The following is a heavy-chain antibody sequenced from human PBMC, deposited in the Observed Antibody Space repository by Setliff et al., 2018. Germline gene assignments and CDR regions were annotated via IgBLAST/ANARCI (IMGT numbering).Heavy chain of an antibody. Sequence: GESLTISCAASGFTFDDYVFSWVRQAPGKGLEWVSGISWNGASTGYTDSVKGRFTVSRDNAQNSLYLEMKSLRTEDTALYYCARGLTVFGVVFPDAFDIWGQGTVVTVS. CDR1: GFTFDDYV. D-gene: IGHD3-3*01. V-gene: IGHV3-20*04. J-gene: IGHJ3*02. CDR2: ISWNGAST. CDR3: ARGLTVFGVVFPDAFDI.